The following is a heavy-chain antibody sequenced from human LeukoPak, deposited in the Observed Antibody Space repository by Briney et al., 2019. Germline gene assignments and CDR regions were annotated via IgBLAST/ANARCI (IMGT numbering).Heavy chain of an antibody. D-gene: IGHD6-19*01. CDR2: IDDTGGTT. CDR1: GFTFSVFG. J-gene: IGHJ4*02. CDR3: AKGAGYRSSGWYFDH. V-gene: IGHV3-23*01. Sequence: GGSLRLSCAASGFTFSVFGMSWVRQAPGKGLEWVSDIDDTGGTTYYADSVKGRSTISRDNSKNTLYLQVNSLRAEDTAVYYCAKGAGYRSSGWYFDHWGQGILVTVSS.